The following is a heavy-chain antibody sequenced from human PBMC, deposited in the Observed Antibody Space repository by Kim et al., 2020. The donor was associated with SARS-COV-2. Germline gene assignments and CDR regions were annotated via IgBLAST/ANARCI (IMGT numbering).Heavy chain of an antibody. CDR1: GGSISSGGYY. D-gene: IGHD2-21*02. V-gene: IGHV4-31*03. Sequence: SETLSLTCTVSGGSISSGGYYWSWIRQHPGKGLEWIGYIYYSGSTYYNPSLKSRVTISVDTSKNQFSLKLSSVTAADTAVYYCARDRDPAIRDYYFDYWGQGTLVTVSS. CDR3: ARDRDPAIRDYYFDY. J-gene: IGHJ4*02. CDR2: IYYSGST.